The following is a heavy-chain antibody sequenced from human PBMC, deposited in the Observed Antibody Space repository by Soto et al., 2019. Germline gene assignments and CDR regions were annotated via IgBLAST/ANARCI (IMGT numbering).Heavy chain of an antibody. Sequence: ASVKVSCKASGYTFTSYGISWVRQAPGQGLEWMGWISAYNGNTNYAQKLQGRVTMTTDTSTSTAYMELRSLRSDDTAVYYCAINYYDSSGYYYGMEVWGQGTTVTVSS. J-gene: IGHJ6*02. D-gene: IGHD3-22*01. V-gene: IGHV1-18*01. CDR1: GYTFTSYG. CDR2: ISAYNGNT. CDR3: AINYYDSSGYYYGMEV.